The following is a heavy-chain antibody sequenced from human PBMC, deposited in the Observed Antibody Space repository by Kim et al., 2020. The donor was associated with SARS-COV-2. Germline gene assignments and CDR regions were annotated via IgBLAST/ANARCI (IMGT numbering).Heavy chain of an antibody. D-gene: IGHD3-3*01. CDR2: ISSSSSYT. CDR3: ARGTKEKLKYYDFWSGYEPSEGATYYYYGMDV. CDR1: GFTFSDYY. Sequence: GGSLRLSCAASGFTFSDYYMSWIRQAPGKGLEWVSYISSSSSYTNYADSVKGRFTISRDNAKNSLYLQMNSLRAEDTAVYYCARGTKEKLKYYDFWSGYEPSEGATYYYYGMDVWGQGTTVTVSS. V-gene: IGHV3-11*06. J-gene: IGHJ6*02.